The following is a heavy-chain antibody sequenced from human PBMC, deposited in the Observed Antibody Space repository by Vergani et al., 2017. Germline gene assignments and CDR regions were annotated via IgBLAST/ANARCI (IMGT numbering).Heavy chain of an antibody. CDR3: ARDRRIFGVASYYYYGMDV. CDR1: GFTFSSYW. D-gene: IGHD3-3*01. CDR2: ISSSGSTI. V-gene: IGHV3-48*04. J-gene: IGHJ6*02. Sequence: EVQLVESGGGLVQPGGSLRLSCAASGFTFSSYWMSWVRQAPGKGLEWVSYISSSGSTIYYADSVKGRFTISRDNAKNSLYLQMNSLRAEDTAVYYCARDRRIFGVASYYYYGMDVWGQGTTVTVSS.